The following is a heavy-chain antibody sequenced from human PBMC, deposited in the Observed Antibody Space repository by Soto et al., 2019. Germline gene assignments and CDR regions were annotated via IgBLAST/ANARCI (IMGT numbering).Heavy chain of an antibody. CDR1: GFTFSGSA. Sequence: EVQLVESGGGLVQPGGSLKLSCAASGFTFSGSAMHWVRQASGKGLEWVGRIRSKANSYATAYAASVKGRFTISRDDSKNTAYLQMNGLKTEDTAVYSCTRHVEGITGTPDAFDIWGQGTMVTVSS. CDR2: IRSKANSYAT. V-gene: IGHV3-73*01. J-gene: IGHJ3*02. D-gene: IGHD1-20*01. CDR3: TRHVEGITGTPDAFDI.